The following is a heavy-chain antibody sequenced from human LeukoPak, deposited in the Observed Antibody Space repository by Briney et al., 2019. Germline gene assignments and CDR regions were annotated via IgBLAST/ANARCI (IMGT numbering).Heavy chain of an antibody. Sequence: SQTLSLTCTVSGGSISSGSYYWSWIRQPAGKGLEWIGRIYTSGSTNYNPSLKSRVTISVDTSKNQFSLKLSSVTAADTAVYYCARDQSGEWELPSGWWFDPWGQGTLVTVSS. CDR3: ARDQSGEWELPSGWWFDP. D-gene: IGHD1-26*01. CDR2: IYTSGST. J-gene: IGHJ5*02. V-gene: IGHV4-61*02. CDR1: GGSISSGSYY.